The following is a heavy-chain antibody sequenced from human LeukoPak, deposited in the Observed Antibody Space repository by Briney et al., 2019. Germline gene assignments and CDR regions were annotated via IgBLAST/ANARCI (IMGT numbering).Heavy chain of an antibody. D-gene: IGHD2/OR15-2a*01. J-gene: IGHJ4*02. CDR2: INSDGSWT. Sequence: PGGSLRLSCEASGFTFSSYAMSWVRQAPGKGLVWVSHINSDGSWTSYADYVKGRFTISKDNAKNTVYLQMDSLRAEDTAVYYCVSFYETYWGRGTLVTVSS. CDR1: GFTFSSYA. V-gene: IGHV3-74*01. CDR3: VSFYETY.